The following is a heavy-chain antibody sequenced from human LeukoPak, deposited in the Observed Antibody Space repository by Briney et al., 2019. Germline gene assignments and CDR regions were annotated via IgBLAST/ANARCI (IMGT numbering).Heavy chain of an antibody. V-gene: IGHV1-69*01. CDR2: IIPIFGTA. CDR1: GGTFSSYA. J-gene: IGHJ4*02. D-gene: IGHD2-8*01. CDR3: ATERIVLMVYAIINYFDY. Sequence: SSVKVSCKASGGTFSSYAISWVRQAPGQGLEWMGGIIPIFGTANYVQKFQGRVTITADESTSTAYMELSSLRSEDTAVYYCATERIVLMVYAIINYFDYWGQGTLVTVSS.